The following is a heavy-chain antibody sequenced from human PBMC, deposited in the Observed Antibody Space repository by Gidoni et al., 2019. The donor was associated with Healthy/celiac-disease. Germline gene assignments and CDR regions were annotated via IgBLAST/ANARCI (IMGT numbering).Heavy chain of an antibody. Sequence: EVRRVEPGGGLVKPGGSLRPTWAASGFTSGSYSMKWVRRAPGKGLEWLSSISSSSSYIYYADSVKGRFTISRDNAKNSLYLQMNSLRAEDTAVYYCAREAVHYYGSGSYFDYWGQGTLVTVSS. CDR2: ISSSSSYI. D-gene: IGHD3-10*01. CDR1: GFTSGSYS. CDR3: AREAVHYYGSGSYFDY. J-gene: IGHJ4*02. V-gene: IGHV3-21*01.